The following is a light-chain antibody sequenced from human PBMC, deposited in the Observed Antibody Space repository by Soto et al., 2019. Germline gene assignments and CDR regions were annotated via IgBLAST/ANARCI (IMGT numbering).Light chain of an antibody. CDR3: GSCTTYRPYV. V-gene: IGLV2-14*01. J-gene: IGLJ1*01. CDR1: SSDIGNYNS. CDR2: EVT. Sequence: QSALTQPASVSGSPGQSITIPCTGTSSDIGNYNSVSWYQQHPGKAPKLIIYEVTNRPSGVSDRFSGSKSGNTASLTISGLQAEDDADYYCGSCTTYRPYVFATGTKFAVL.